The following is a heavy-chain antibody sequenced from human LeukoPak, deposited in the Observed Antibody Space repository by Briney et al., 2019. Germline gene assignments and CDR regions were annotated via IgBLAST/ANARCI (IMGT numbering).Heavy chain of an antibody. V-gene: IGHV4-34*01. D-gene: IGHD6-13*01. CDR1: GGSFSGYY. J-gene: IGHJ6*03. CDR3: ARVQYGYSSSWKPGYYMDV. Sequence: SETLSLTCAVYGGSFSGYYWSWIRQPPGKGLEWIGEINHSGSTNYNPSLKSRVTISVDTSKNQFSLKLSSVTAADTAVYHCARVQYGYSSSWKPGYYMDVWGKGTTVTISS. CDR2: INHSGST.